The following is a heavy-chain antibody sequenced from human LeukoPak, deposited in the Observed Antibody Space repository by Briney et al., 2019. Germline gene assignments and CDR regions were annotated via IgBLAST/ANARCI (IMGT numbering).Heavy chain of an antibody. CDR3: ARDRSYYGSGSL. CDR1: GYTFTSYG. J-gene: IGHJ4*02. CDR2: ISAYNGNT. Sequence: ASVKVSCRASGYTFTSYGISWVRQAPGQGLEWMGWISAYNGNTNYAQKLQGRVTMTTDTSTSTAYMELRSLRSDDTAVYYCARDRSYYGSGSLWGQGTLVTVSS. V-gene: IGHV1-18*04. D-gene: IGHD3-10*01.